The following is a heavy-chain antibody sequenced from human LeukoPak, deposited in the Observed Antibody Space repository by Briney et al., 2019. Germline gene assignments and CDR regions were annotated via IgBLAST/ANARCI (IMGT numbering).Heavy chain of an antibody. D-gene: IGHD3-22*01. CDR3: AKEFAPRNSGYIYGDAFDI. V-gene: IGHV3-23*01. Sequence: GGSLRLSCAASGFTFSSYAMSWVRQAPGKGLEWVSAISGSGGSTYYADSVKGRFTISRDNSKNTLYLQMNSPRAEDTAVYYCAKEFAPRNSGYIYGDAFDIWGQGTMVTVSS. CDR2: ISGSGGST. J-gene: IGHJ3*02. CDR1: GFTFSSYA.